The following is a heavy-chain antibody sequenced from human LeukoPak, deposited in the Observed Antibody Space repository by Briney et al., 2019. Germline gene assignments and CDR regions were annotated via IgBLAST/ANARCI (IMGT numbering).Heavy chain of an antibody. V-gene: IGHV3-21*01. D-gene: IGHD2-2*01. Sequence: PGGSLRLSCAASGFTFSRYSMNWVRQAPGKGLEWLSSISSSSSFIYYADSVKGRFTISRDNAKNSLYLQMNSLRAEDTAVYYCVRDPPLGYCSSSSCPHLDYWGQGTLVTVSS. CDR1: GFTFSRYS. J-gene: IGHJ4*02. CDR3: VRDPPLGYCSSSSCPHLDY. CDR2: ISSSSSFI.